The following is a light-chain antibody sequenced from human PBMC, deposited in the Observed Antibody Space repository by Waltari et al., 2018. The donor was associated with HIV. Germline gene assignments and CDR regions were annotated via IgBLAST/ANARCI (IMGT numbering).Light chain of an antibody. CDR3: QSYDSSYWV. CDR1: SGSIASTY. J-gene: IGLJ3*02. CDR2: EDN. V-gene: IGLV6-57*03. Sequence: NFMLTQPHSVSESPGKTVTISCTRSSGSIASTYVQWYQQRPGSAPTTVIYEDNQRSSGVPDRFSGSIDSSSNSASLTISGLKTEDEADYYCQSYDSSYWVFGGGTKLAVL.